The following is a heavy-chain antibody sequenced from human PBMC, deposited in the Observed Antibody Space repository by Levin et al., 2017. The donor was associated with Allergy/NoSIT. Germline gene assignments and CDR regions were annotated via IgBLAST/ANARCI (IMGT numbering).Heavy chain of an antibody. CDR3: GRDRYYLVTGGDPYYYYGMDV. V-gene: IGHV3-53*01. D-gene: IGHD3-9*01. CDR2: IYSDGNT. CDR1: GFAVSSNH. Sequence: GGSLRLSCAASGFAVSSNHMSWVRQAPGKGLEWVSIIYSDGNTFYSDSVKGRFTISRDNSQNTLYLQMISLIAADTAVYYCGRDRYYLVTGGDPYYYYGMDVWGQGTTVTVSS. J-gene: IGHJ6*02.